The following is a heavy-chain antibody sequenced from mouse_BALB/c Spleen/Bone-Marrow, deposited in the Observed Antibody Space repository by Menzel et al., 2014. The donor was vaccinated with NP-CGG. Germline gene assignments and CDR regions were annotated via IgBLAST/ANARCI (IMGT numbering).Heavy chain of an antibody. CDR3: ARDRRYDLAWFAY. D-gene: IGHD2-14*01. CDR2: IRNKANGYTT. Sequence: EVKLQESGGGLVQPGGSLRLSCATSGFTFTDYYMSWVRQPPGKALEWLGFIRNKANGYTTEYSASVKGRFTISRDNSQGILYLQMNTLRAEDSATYYCARDRRYDLAWFAYWGQGTLVTVSA. CDR1: GFTFTDYY. V-gene: IGHV7-3*02. J-gene: IGHJ3*01.